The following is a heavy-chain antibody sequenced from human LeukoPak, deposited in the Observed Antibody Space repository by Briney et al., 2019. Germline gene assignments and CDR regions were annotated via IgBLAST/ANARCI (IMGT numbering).Heavy chain of an antibody. D-gene: IGHD1-26*01. CDR3: AKAVGIVGATYYFDY. CDR1: GFTFSSYG. J-gene: IGHJ4*02. Sequence: GGSLILSCAASGFTFSSYGMHWVRQAPGKGLEWVAVISYDGSNKYYADSVKGRFTISRDNSKNTLYLQMNSLRAEDTAVYYCAKAVGIVGATYYFDYWGQGTLVTVSS. CDR2: ISYDGSNK. V-gene: IGHV3-30*18.